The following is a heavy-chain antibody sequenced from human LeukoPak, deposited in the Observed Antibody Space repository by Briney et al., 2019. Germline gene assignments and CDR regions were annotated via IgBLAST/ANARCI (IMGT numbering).Heavy chain of an antibody. D-gene: IGHD3-10*01. CDR1: GFTFSSYA. Sequence: PGGSLRLSCAASGFTFSSYAMHWVRQAPGKGLEWVAVISYDGSNKYYADSVKGRFTISRDNSKNTLYLQMNSLRAEDTAVYYCAGSGSLIEQDYWGQGTLVTVSS. J-gene: IGHJ4*02. CDR2: ISYDGSNK. CDR3: AGSGSLIEQDY. V-gene: IGHV3-30*04.